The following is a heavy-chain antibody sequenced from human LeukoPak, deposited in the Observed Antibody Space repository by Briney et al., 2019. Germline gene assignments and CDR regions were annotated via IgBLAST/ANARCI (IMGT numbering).Heavy chain of an antibody. V-gene: IGHV3-9*01. CDR1: GFTFDDYA. Sequence: GGSLRLSCAASGFTFDDYAMHWVRQAPGKGLEWVSGISWNSGSIGYADSVKGRFTISRDNAKNSLYLQMNSLRAEDTAVYYCARVRGVVIATCFDYWGQGTLVTVSS. CDR2: ISWNSGSI. D-gene: IGHD2-21*01. J-gene: IGHJ4*02. CDR3: ARVRGVVIATCFDY.